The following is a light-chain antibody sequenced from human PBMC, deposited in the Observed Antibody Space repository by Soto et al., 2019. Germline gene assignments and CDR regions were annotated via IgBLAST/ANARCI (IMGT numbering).Light chain of an antibody. CDR3: QQRRT. J-gene: IGKJ1*01. CDR1: QSVSSY. CDR2: DAS. Sequence: EIVLTQSPATLSLSPGERATLSCRAGQSVSSYLAWYQQKPGQAPRLLIYDASNRATGIPARFSGSGSGTDFTLTISSLEPEDFAVYYCQQRRTFGQGTKVDIK. V-gene: IGKV3-11*01.